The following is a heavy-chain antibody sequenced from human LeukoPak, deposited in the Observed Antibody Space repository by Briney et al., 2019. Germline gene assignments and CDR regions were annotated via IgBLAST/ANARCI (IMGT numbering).Heavy chain of an antibody. CDR3: TTIKRGDIFGYFDF. V-gene: IGHV4-59*11. CDR1: GVFMTTHH. Sequence: NPSETLSLTCTVSGVFMTTHHWNWLRQTPGKGLEWVGYVFDSGRTKVNPSLTSRVTLSTDTSKNQLSLRLSSVTAADTAVYYCTTIKRGDIFGYFDFWGQGILVTVSS. D-gene: IGHD5-18*01. J-gene: IGHJ4*02. CDR2: VFDSGRT.